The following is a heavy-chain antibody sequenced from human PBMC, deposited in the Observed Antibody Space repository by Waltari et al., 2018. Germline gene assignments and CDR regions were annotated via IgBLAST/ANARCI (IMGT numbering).Heavy chain of an antibody. D-gene: IGHD2-15*01. CDR1: GFTFINHG. V-gene: IGHV3-23*01. Sequence: EVQLLESGGGLVQPGGSLRLSCAASGFTFINHGMSWVRQAPGKGLGWVSGIGDGGDTNYADSVKGRFTISRDNSKNMLYLQMDSLSAEDTAVYYCTKGAWGSVCDYWGQGTLVTVSS. CDR2: IGDGGDT. J-gene: IGHJ4*02. CDR3: TKGAWGSVCDY.